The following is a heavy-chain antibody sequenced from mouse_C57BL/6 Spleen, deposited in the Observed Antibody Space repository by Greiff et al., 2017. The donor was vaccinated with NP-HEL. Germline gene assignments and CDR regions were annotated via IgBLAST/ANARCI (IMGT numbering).Heavy chain of an antibody. CDR3: ARRYYDYYFDC. V-gene: IGHV1-7*01. D-gene: IGHD2-4*01. Sequence: QVHMKQSGAELAKPGASVKLSCKASGYTFTSSWMHWVKQRPGQGLEWIGYINPSSGYTKYNQKFKDKATLTADKSSSTAYMQLSSLTYEDSAVYYCARRYYDYYFDCWGQGTTLTVSS. CDR2: INPSSGYT. J-gene: IGHJ2*01. CDR1: GYTFTSSW.